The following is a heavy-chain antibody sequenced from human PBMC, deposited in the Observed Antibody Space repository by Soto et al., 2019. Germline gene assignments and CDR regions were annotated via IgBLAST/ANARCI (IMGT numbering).Heavy chain of an antibody. CDR3: ARAPASEGDYYYGMDV. Sequence: AAVKVSCKASGYTFTSYGISWVRQAPGQGLEWMGWISAYNGNTNYAQKLQGRVTMTTDTSTSTAYMELRSLRSDDTAVYYCARAPASEGDYYYGMDVWGQGTPVTVSS. CDR1: GYTFTSYG. V-gene: IGHV1-18*01. D-gene: IGHD2-2*01. CDR2: ISAYNGNT. J-gene: IGHJ6*02.